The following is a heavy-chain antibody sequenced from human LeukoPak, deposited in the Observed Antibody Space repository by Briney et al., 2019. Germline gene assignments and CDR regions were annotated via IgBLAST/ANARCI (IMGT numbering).Heavy chain of an antibody. CDR3: ASQSILSDY. CDR1: GFTFSSYE. Sequence: GGSLRLSCAASGFTFSSYEMNWVRQAPGKGLEWVSYIRSSGIISYADSVKGRFTISRDNSKNTLYLQMNSMRAEDTALYYCASQSILSDYWGQGTLVTVSS. J-gene: IGHJ4*02. CDR2: IRSSGII. D-gene: IGHD6-6*01. V-gene: IGHV3-48*03.